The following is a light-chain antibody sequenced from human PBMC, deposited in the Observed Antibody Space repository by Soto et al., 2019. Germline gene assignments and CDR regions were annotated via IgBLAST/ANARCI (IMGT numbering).Light chain of an antibody. J-gene: IGKJ2*01. V-gene: IGKV1-39*01. CDR2: AAS. Sequence: IQITQSPSSLSASVGDRVTITCRASQTISSYLNWYQQKPGKAPKLLIYAASSLQSGVPSRFSGSGSGIDFTLTISSLKPEDFAIYYCQQSYNTPQYTFGQGTKVDIK. CDR3: QQSYNTPQYT. CDR1: QTISSY.